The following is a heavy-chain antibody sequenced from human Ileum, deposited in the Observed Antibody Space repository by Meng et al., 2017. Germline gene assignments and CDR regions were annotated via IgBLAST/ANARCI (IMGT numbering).Heavy chain of an antibody. CDR3: ARALAASNSWGTSNDAFDI. V-gene: IGHV4-34*01. J-gene: IGHJ3*02. Sequence: GGAGSLSLLGPRSPPAGSLWGSLSVSCGIGTRQSTGKGLEWIGEINDSGATNYNPSVKSRVTISIDTSKNQVSLNLYSVTAADTAVYYCARALAASNSWGTSNDAFDIWGQGTVVTVSS. D-gene: IGHD2-2*01. CDR2: INDSGAT. CDR1: WGSLSVSC.